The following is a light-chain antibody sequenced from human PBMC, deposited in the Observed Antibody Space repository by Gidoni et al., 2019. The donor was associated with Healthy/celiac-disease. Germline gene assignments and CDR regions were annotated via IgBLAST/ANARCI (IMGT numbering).Light chain of an antibody. V-gene: IGLV2-14*03. CDR1: SSDVGGYNY. J-gene: IGLJ2*01. CDR3: SSYTSSSSVV. Sequence: SALTQPASVSGSPGQSITISCTGTSSDVGGYNYVSWYQTHPGKAPKLMIFDVSNRPSGVSNRFSGSKSGNTASLTISGLQAEDEADYYCSSYTSSSSVVFGGGTKLTVL. CDR2: DVS.